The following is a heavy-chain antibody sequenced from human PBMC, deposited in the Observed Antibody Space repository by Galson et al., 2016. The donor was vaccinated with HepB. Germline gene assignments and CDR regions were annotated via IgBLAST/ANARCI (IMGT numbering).Heavy chain of an antibody. CDR3: ARDSASAAHSY. J-gene: IGHJ4*02. CDR2: MYSGGRT. D-gene: IGHD2-2*01. Sequence: SLRLSCAASGFTVSGYHMSWVRQAPGKGLEWVSVMYSGGRTEYRDSVKGRFTISRDNSKNTLYLRMNSLRAEDTAVYFCARDSASAAHSYWGQGTLVAVSS. CDR1: GFTVSGYH. V-gene: IGHV3-66*01.